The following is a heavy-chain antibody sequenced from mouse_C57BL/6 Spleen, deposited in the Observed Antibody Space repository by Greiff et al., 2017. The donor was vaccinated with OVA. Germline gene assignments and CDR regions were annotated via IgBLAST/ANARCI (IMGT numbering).Heavy chain of an antibody. CDR3: ARTGSNYDYAMDY. D-gene: IGHD2-5*01. CDR2: IDPSDSYT. V-gene: IGHV1-59*01. CDR1: GYTFTSYW. J-gene: IGHJ4*01. Sequence: QVQLQQPGAELVRPGTSVKLSCKASGYTFTSYWMHWVKQRPGQGLEWIGVIDPSDSYTNYNQKFKGKATLTVDTSSSTAYMQHSSLTSEDSAVYYCARTGSNYDYAMDYWGQGTSVTVSS.